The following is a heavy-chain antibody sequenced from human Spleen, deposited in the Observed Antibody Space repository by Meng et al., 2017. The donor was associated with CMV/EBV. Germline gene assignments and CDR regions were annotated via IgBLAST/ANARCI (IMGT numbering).Heavy chain of an antibody. CDR2: IHSGGNT. D-gene: IGHD6-19*01. CDR1: GFTVSGNY. V-gene: IGHV3-66*02. CDR3: TREGFSSDIFDI. Sequence: GESLKISCVASGFTVSGNYLNWVRQAPGKGLEWVSVIHSGGNTDYADSVKGRFIISRDNSKNTLYLEMSGLRAEDTAVYYCTREGFSSDIFDIWGQGTTVTVS. J-gene: IGHJ3*02.